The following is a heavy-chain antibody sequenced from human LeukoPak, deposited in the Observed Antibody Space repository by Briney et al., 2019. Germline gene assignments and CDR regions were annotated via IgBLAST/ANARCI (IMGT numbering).Heavy chain of an antibody. V-gene: IGHV1-18*01. CDR1: GYTLTSYG. D-gene: IGHD6-19*01. CDR3: ARSTVAVAGTENWFDP. J-gene: IGHJ5*02. CDR2: ISAYNGNT. Sequence: ASVKVSCKASGYTLTSYGISWVRQAPGQGLEWMGWISAYNGNTNYAQKLQGRVTMTTDTSTSTAYMELRSLRSDDTAVYYCARSTVAVAGTENWFDPWGQGTLVTVSS.